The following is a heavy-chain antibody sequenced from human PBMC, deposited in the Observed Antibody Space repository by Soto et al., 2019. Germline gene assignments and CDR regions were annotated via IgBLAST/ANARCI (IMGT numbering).Heavy chain of an antibody. D-gene: IGHD3-16*01. V-gene: IGHV4-4*02. CDR2: IYHGGNT. Sequence: QVQLQESGPGLVKPSGTLSLTCSVSGYSVTNDNWWSWLRQPPGRGLEWIAEIYHGGNTNYRPSHVSRVTISMDKSNNQFSLKLVSVTAADTAVYFCASGGGGGNFWGQGILVTVSS. J-gene: IGHJ4*02. CDR3: ASGGGGGNF. CDR1: GYSVTNDNW.